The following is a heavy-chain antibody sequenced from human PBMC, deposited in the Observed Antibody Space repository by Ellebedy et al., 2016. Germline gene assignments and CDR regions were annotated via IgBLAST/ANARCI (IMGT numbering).Heavy chain of an antibody. CDR1: GGSFSGYY. CDR3: ARAHYGSGSRFDY. CDR2: INHSGST. D-gene: IGHD3-10*01. Sequence: SETLSLXCAVYGGSFSGYYWSWIRQPPGKGLEWIGEINHSGSTNYNPSLKSRVTISVDTSKNQFSLKLSSVTAADTAVYYCARAHYGSGSRFDYWGQGTLVTVSS. J-gene: IGHJ4*02. V-gene: IGHV4-34*01.